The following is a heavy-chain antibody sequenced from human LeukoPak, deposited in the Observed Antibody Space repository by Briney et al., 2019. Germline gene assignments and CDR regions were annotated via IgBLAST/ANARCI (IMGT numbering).Heavy chain of an antibody. CDR3: AKAAAGSQHSYYYYYYLDV. V-gene: IGHV1-2*02. CDR2: INSNSGGT. CDR1: GYTFTGYY. Sequence: GASVKVSCKASGYTFTGYYMHWVRQAPGQGLEWMGWINSNSGGTNYAQKFQGRVTMTRDTSISTAYMELSRLRSDDTAVYYCAKAAAGSQHSYYYYYYLDVWGTGTTVTISS. J-gene: IGHJ6*03. D-gene: IGHD6-13*01.